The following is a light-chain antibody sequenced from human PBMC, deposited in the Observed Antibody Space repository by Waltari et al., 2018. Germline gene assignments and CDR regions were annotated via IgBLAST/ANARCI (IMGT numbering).Light chain of an antibody. V-gene: IGKV1-6*01. CDR1: QGIRND. Sequence: AIQMTQSPSSLSASVGDRVTITCRASQGIRNDLGWYQQKPGKATKLLIYATSSLQSGVPSRFSGSGSGTDFTLTISSLQPEDFATYYCLQDYNYPWTFGQGTKVEIK. CDR2: ATS. J-gene: IGKJ1*01. CDR3: LQDYNYPWT.